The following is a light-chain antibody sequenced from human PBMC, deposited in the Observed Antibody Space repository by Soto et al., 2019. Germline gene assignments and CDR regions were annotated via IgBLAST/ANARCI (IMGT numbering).Light chain of an antibody. V-gene: IGLV8-61*01. CDR3: VLYMGSGIWV. J-gene: IGLJ3*02. CDR2: STN. CDR1: SGSVSTSYY. Sequence: QTVVTQEPSFSVSPGRTVTLTCGLSSGSVSTSYYPSWYQQTPGQAPRTLIYSTNTRSSGVPDRFSGSILGNKAALTITGAKADDGSDYYCVLYMGSGIWVFGGGPQLTVL.